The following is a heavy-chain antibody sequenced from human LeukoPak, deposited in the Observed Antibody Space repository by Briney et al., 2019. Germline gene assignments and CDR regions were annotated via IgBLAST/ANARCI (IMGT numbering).Heavy chain of an antibody. J-gene: IGHJ4*02. CDR1: GYIFSTYG. CDR3: ARRRSEEFDFDC. V-gene: IGHV1-18*01. Sequence: ASVKVSCKASGYIFSTYGISWVRQAPGQGLEWMGCISGYNGNTNHAQKLQGRVTMTTDTSTSTAYMELRSLRSDDTAVYYCARRRSEEFDFDCWGQGTLVTVSS. CDR2: ISGYNGNT. D-gene: IGHD6-19*01.